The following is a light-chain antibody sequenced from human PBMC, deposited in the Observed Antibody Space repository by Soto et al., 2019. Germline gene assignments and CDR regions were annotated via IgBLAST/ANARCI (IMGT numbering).Light chain of an antibody. CDR1: SSDVGGYNY. CDR3: CSYAGSYTLV. J-gene: IGLJ1*01. CDR2: DVS. V-gene: IGLV2-11*01. Sequence: QSALTQPRSVSGSPGQSVTISCTGTSSDVGGYNYVSWYQQHPGKAPKLMIYDVSKRPSGVPDRFSGSKSGNTASLTISGLQAEEKADYYCCSYAGSYTLVFGTGTKLTVL.